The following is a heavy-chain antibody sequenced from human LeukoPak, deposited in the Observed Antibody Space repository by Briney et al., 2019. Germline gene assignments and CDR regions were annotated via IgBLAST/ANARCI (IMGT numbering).Heavy chain of an antibody. CDR2: ISVSGVST. V-gene: IGHV3-23*01. CDR1: GFTFSSHG. Sequence: GRSLRLSCAASGFTFSSHGMHWLRQAPGKGLEWVSGISVSGVSTYYADSVEGRFTISRDNSKNTLYMQMNSLRADDTAVYYCAKDVSRRYNWNGQLSRGPGGYWGQGTLVAVSS. J-gene: IGHJ4*02. D-gene: IGHD1-20*01. CDR3: AKDVSRRYNWNGQLSRGPGGY.